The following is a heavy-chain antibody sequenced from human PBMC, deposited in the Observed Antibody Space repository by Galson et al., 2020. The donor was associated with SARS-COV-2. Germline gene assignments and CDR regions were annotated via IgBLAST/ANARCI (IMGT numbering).Heavy chain of an antibody. J-gene: IGHJ4*02. D-gene: IGHD3-3*01. CDR3: ARDTNPSYYDFWSSYYWYFDY. CDR2: INPNSAAT. V-gene: IGHV1-2*02. CDR1: LYTFTGYY. Sequence: ASVKVSCKASLYTFTGYYMHWVRQAPGQGLEWMGWINPNSAATNYAQKFQGRATITTDTSINTAYMELSRMRSDDTAVYYCARDTNPSYYDFWSSYYWYFDYWGQGTLVTVSS.